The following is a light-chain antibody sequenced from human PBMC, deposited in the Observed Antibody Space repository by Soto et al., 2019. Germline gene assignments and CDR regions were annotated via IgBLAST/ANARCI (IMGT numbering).Light chain of an antibody. CDR3: QQYGT. CDR2: DAS. J-gene: IGKJ2*01. CDR1: QSISSW. Sequence: DIQMTQSPSTLPASVGDRVTITCRASQSISSWLAWYQQKPGKAPKLLIYDASSLESGVPSRFSGSGSGTEFTLTISSLQPDDFATYYCQQYGTFGQGTKLEIK. V-gene: IGKV1-5*01.